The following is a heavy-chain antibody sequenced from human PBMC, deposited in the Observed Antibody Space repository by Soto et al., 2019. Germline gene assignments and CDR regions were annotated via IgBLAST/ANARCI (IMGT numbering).Heavy chain of an antibody. J-gene: IGHJ4*02. V-gene: IGHV4-59*12. CDR2: IYYSGST. D-gene: IGHD2-8*02. Sequence: SETLSLTCTVSGGSMISYYWSWIRQPPGTGLEWIGLIYYSGSTNYNPSLKSRVTISVDTSKNQFSLKLTSVTAADAAVYYCARDKITGLFDYWGQGTLVTVSS. CDR1: GGSMISYY. CDR3: ARDKITGLFDY.